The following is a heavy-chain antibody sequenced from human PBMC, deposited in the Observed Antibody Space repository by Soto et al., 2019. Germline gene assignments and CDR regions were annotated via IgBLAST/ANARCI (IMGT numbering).Heavy chain of an antibody. CDR1: GYTFTGYY. J-gene: IGHJ4*02. CDR3: ARESYSGSFNFDY. CDR2: INPNSGGT. V-gene: IGHV1-2*04. D-gene: IGHD1-26*01. Sequence: QVQLVQSGAEVKKPGASVKVSCKASGYTFTGYYMHWVRQAPGQGLEWMGWINPNSGGTNYAQKFQGWDTMTRDTSISTAYMELSRLRSDDTAVYYCARESYSGSFNFDYWGQGTLVTVSS.